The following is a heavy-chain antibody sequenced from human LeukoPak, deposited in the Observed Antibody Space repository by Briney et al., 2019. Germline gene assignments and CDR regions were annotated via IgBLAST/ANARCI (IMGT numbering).Heavy chain of an antibody. D-gene: IGHD3-3*01. CDR1: GFTFDVYA. V-gene: IGHV3-9*01. J-gene: IGHJ3*02. Sequence: GGSLRLSCAASGFTFDVYAMHWVRQAPGKGLEWVSGISWNSGSIGYADSVKGRFTISRDNAKNSLYLQMNSLRAEDTALYYCAKDGFEIAFDIWGQGTMVTVSS. CDR2: ISWNSGSI. CDR3: AKDGFEIAFDI.